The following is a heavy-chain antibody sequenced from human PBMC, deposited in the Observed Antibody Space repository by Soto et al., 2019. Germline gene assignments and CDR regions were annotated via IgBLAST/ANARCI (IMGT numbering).Heavy chain of an antibody. CDR3: AKGDYYYGSGSYFDY. D-gene: IGHD3-10*01. CDR2: ISGSGGST. CDR1: GFTFSSYA. J-gene: IGHJ4*02. V-gene: IGHV3-23*01. Sequence: GGSLRLSCAASGFTFSSYAMSWVRQAPGKGLEWVSAISGSGGSTYYADSVKGRFTISRDNSKNTLYLQMNSLRAEDTAVYYCAKGDYYYGSGSYFDYWGQGTLVTVSS.